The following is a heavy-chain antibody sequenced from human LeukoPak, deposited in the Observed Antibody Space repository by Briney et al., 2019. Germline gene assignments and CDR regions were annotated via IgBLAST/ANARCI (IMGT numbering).Heavy chain of an antibody. CDR3: ARDLNVAAAGTFDY. CDR2: INWNGGST. Sequence: GGSLRLSCAASGFTFDDNGMSWVRQAPGRGLEWVSGINWNGGSTGYADSVKGRFTISRDNAKNSLYLQMNSLRAEDTALYYCARDLNVAAAGTFDYWGQGTLVTVSS. J-gene: IGHJ4*02. V-gene: IGHV3-20*04. CDR1: GFTFDDNG. D-gene: IGHD6-13*01.